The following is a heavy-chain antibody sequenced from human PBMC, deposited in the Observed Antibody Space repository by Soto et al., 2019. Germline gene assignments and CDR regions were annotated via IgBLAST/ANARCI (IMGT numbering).Heavy chain of an antibody. CDR1: GYTFTSYG. D-gene: IGHD5-12*01. CDR3: ARAGVATIGRSYYYYYMDV. J-gene: IGHJ6*03. V-gene: IGHV1-18*01. Sequence: GASVKVSCKASGYTFTSYGISWVRQAPGQGLEWMGWISAYNGNTNYAQKLQGRVTMTTDTSTSTAYMELRSLRSDDTAVYYCARAGVATIGRSYYYYYMDVWGKGTTVTVSS. CDR2: ISAYNGNT.